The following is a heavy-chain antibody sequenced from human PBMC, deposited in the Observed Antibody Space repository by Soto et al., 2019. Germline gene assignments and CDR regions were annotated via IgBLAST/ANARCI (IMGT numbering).Heavy chain of an antibody. CDR1: GFTFSGYE. Sequence: GGSLRLSCAASGFTFSGYEMNWVRQSPGKGLEWVSYISSSGSTIYYADSVKGRFTISRDNAKNSLYLQMNSLRAEDTAVYYCARGDPIGYSGYGHYWGQGTLVTVSS. CDR3: ARGDPIGYSGYGHY. J-gene: IGHJ4*02. V-gene: IGHV3-48*03. CDR2: ISSSGSTI. D-gene: IGHD5-12*01.